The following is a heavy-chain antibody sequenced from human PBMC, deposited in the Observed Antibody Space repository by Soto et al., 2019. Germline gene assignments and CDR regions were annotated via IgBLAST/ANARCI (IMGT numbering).Heavy chain of an antibody. D-gene: IGHD6-19*01. Sequence: LRLSCSASGFIFSSYAMSWVRQAPGKGLGWVSAISASGDNAYYADSVKGRFTISRDRSKSLYLQMKSLRAEDTAIYYCAKFFVAGTRGYFDSWGQGTLVTVSS. J-gene: IGHJ4*02. CDR3: AKFFVAGTRGYFDS. V-gene: IGHV3-23*01. CDR1: GFIFSSYA. CDR2: ISASGDNA.